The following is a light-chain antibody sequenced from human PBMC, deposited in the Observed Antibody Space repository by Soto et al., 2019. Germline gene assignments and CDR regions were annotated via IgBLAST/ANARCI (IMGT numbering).Light chain of an antibody. V-gene: IGLV2-14*01. J-gene: IGLJ3*02. Sequence: QCALTQAASGSGSPGQSITISCTGTSSDVGGYNYVSWYQQHPGKAPKLMIYEVSNRPSGVSNRFSGSKSGNTASLTISGLQAEDEADYYCSSYTSSSTLGVFGGGTKVTVL. CDR2: EVS. CDR1: SSDVGGYNY. CDR3: SSYTSSSTLGV.